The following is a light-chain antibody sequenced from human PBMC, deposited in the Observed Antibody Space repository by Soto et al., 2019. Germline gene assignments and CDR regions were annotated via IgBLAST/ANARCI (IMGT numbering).Light chain of an antibody. CDR1: QSLSGNY. J-gene: IGKJ1*01. CDR3: QQYASSPRT. CDR2: GAS. Sequence: EILLTPSPGTLSLSPGERATLSCRASQSLSGNYLAWYQQKPGQAPRLLIYGASNRATGIPDRFSGSGSGTDFTLTISRLEPEDFAVYYCQQYASSPRTFGQGTKWIS. V-gene: IGKV3-20*01.